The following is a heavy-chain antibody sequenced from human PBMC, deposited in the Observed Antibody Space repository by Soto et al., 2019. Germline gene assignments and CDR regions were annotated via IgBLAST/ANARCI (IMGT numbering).Heavy chain of an antibody. CDR2: ISISSSTI. D-gene: IGHD3-16*01. V-gene: IGHV3-48*02. CDR1: VFTFSSYS. J-gene: IGHJ6*02. Sequence: GGSLRLSCAASVFTFSSYSMNWVRQAPGKWLEWFSYISISSSTIXXADSVKVRXTISRYNSKNSXYLQKXSLRDEDTAVYYCARDGGLCMDVWRQGTTVTVSS. CDR3: ARDGGLCMDV.